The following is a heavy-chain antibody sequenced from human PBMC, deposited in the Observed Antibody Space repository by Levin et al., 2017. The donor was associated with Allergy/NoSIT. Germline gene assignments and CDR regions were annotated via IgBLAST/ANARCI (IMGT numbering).Heavy chain of an antibody. D-gene: IGHD6-19*01. CDR3: AREMAGTSGWYTVDY. CDR1: GFTFSTYA. J-gene: IGHJ4*02. CDR2: FGRTGRT. Sequence: GGSLRLSCAASGFTFSTYAISWVRLAPGKGLEWVSAFGRTGRTYYADSAKGGFTISRDNSKDTMYLQMNSLRGEDTAVYYCAREMAGTSGWYTVDYWGQGTPVTVSS. V-gene: IGHV3-23*01.